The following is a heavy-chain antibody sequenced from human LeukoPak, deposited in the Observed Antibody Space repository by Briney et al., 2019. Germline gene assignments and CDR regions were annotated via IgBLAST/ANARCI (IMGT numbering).Heavy chain of an antibody. CDR1: GFTSSSYG. V-gene: IGHV3-30*03. J-gene: IGHJ4*01. D-gene: IGHD3-9*01. Sequence: GGSLRLSCAASGFTSSSYGMHWVRQAPGKGLEWVAVISYDGSNKYYADSVKGRFTISRDNSKNTLYLQMNSLRAEDTAVYYLARGQYYNILAGFRGRFLGFDYWGQGTLGTVSS. CDR2: ISYDGSNK. CDR3: ARGQYYNILAGFRGRFLGFDY.